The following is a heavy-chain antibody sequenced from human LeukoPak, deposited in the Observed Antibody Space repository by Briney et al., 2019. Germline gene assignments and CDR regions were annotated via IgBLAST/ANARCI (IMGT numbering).Heavy chain of an antibody. J-gene: IGHJ3*02. V-gene: IGHV4-34*01. Sequence: SETLSLTCAVYGGSFSGYYWSWIRQPPGKGLEGSGDINHGGSTNYNPSLKSGVTISVDPSNNQFSLNLSPVTAADPAVYYCAKGPRFLWYGERSAFDIWGQRTMLTLSS. CDR1: GGSFSGYY. CDR3: AKGPRFLWYGERSAFDI. D-gene: IGHD3-10*01. CDR2: INHGGST.